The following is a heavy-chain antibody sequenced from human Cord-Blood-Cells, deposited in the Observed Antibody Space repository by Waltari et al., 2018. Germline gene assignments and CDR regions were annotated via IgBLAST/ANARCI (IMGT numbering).Heavy chain of an antibody. CDR2: IYYSGST. D-gene: IGHD1-26*01. CDR3: ARQVWESIDY. V-gene: IGHV4-39*01. CDR1: GGSISSSSYY. J-gene: IGHJ4*02. Sequence: QLQLQESGPGLVKPSETLSLTCTVSGGSISSSSYYWGWIRQPPGRGLEWIGSIYYSGSTYYNPSLKCRVTISVDTSKNQFSLKLSSVTAADTAVYYCARQVWESIDYWGQGTLVTVSS.